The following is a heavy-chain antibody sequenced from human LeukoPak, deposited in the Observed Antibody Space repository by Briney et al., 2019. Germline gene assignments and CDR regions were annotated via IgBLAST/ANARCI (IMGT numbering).Heavy chain of an antibody. D-gene: IGHD1-7*01. J-gene: IGHJ4*02. Sequence: GRSLRLSCAASGFTFSSYAMHWVRQAPGKGLEWVAVISYDGSNKYYADSVKGRFTISRDNSKNTLYLQMNSLRAEDTAVYYCARDTNWNYGLHYFDYWGQGTLVTVSS. V-gene: IGHV3-30-3*01. CDR1: GFTFSSYA. CDR2: ISYDGSNK. CDR3: ARDTNWNYGLHYFDY.